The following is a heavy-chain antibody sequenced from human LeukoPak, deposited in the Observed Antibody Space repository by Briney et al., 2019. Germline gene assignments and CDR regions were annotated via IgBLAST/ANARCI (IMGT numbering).Heavy chain of an antibody. CDR2: ISSSSSTI. J-gene: IGHJ5*02. D-gene: IGHD3-10*01. V-gene: IGHV3-48*04. Sequence: GGSLRLSCAASGFTFSSYSMNWVRQAPGKGLEWVSYISSSSSTIYYADSVKGRFTISRDNAKNSLYLQMNSLRAEDTAVYYCARDPMVRGVRVNWFDPWAREPWSPSPQ. CDR3: ARDPMVRGVRVNWFDP. CDR1: GFTFSSYS.